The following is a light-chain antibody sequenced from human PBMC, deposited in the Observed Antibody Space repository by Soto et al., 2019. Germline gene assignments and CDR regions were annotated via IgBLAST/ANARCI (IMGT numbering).Light chain of an antibody. J-gene: IGLJ1*01. V-gene: IGLV3-21*02. CDR2: DDD. CDR3: PVWGITREPYV. Sequence: SYELTKPPSVSVPPGQTATITCGGNNIGRKSVHWYRQKPRQAPVLVVYDDDERTSGIPERFSGSNSGNTATLTISRVEGGDEDYYYCPVWGITREPYVFGTGTKVTVL. CDR1: NIGRKS.